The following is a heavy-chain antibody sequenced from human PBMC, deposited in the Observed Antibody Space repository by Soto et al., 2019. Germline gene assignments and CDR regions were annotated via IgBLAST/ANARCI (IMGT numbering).Heavy chain of an antibody. CDR3: ARTFKLRYFDWSLDY. V-gene: IGHV4-39*01. CDR2: IYYSGST. Sequence: PSETLSLTCTVSGGSISRNSYSWGWIRQPLGRGLEWIGNIYYSGSTYYNPSLKGRVTMSVDTSKNQFSLNLASVTAADTAVYYCARTFKLRYFDWSLDYWGQGTLVTVSS. CDR1: GGSISRNSYS. J-gene: IGHJ4*02. D-gene: IGHD3-9*01.